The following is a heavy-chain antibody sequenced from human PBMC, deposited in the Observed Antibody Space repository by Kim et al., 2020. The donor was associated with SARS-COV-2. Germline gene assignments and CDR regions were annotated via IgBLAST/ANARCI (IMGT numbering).Heavy chain of an antibody. J-gene: IGHJ4*01. CDR3: ARGEPYYYDSSAYWRVDY. D-gene: IGHD3-22*01. Sequence: GGSLRLSCAASGFTFSGHWMHWVRQAPGKGLVLVSRINSNGSSTSYADSVKDRFTIPRDNAENTLYLQMNSLRAEDTAVYYCARGEPYYYDSSAYWRVDYWGHGALVTVSS. V-gene: IGHV3-74*01. CDR2: INSNGSST. CDR1: GFTFSGHW.